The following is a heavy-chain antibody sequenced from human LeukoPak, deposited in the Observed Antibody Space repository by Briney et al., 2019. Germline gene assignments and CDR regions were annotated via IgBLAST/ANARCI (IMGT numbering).Heavy chain of an antibody. D-gene: IGHD3-9*01. CDR1: GGSFSGYY. CDR3: AGSDYDIFTGPRAFDY. CDR2: INHSGST. Sequence: SETLSLTCAVYGGSFSGYYWSWIRQPPGKGLEWIGEINHSGSTNYNPSLKSRVTISVDTSKNQFSLKLSSVTAADTAVYYCAGSDYDIFTGPRAFDYWGQGTLVTVS. J-gene: IGHJ4*02. V-gene: IGHV4-34*01.